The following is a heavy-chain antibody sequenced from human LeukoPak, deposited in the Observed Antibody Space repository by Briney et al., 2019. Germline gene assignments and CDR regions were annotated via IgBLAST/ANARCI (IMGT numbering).Heavy chain of an antibody. CDR3: TKNVPGRAIDY. CDR1: GFTFSSHA. Sequence: GGSLRLSCVASGFTFSSHAMSCVRQAPGKGLEWVSTVGTGFDTYYTDSVKGRFTISRDNSKNTLSLQMSSLRAEDTATYYCTKNVPGRAIDYWGQGTLVTVSS. J-gene: IGHJ4*02. CDR2: VGTGFDT. V-gene: IGHV3-23*01. D-gene: IGHD2-15*01.